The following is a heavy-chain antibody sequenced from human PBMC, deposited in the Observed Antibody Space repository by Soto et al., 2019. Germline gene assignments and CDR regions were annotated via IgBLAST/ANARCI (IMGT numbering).Heavy chain of an antibody. Sequence: PSETLSLTCAVYGGCFSGYYWSWIRQPPGKGLEWIGELNHSGSTNYNPSLKSRVTISVDTSKNQFSLKLSSVTAADTAVYYCARGRNLPQPHYMNVRGKGTTVT. J-gene: IGHJ6*03. CDR2: LNHSGST. CDR1: GGCFSGYY. D-gene: IGHD1-1*01. V-gene: IGHV4-34*01. CDR3: ARGRNLPQPHYMNV.